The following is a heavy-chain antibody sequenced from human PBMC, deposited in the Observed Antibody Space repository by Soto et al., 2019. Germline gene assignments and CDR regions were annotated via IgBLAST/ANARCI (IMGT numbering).Heavy chain of an antibody. Sequence: SETLSLTCTVSGGSISSGDYYWSWIRQPPGKGLEWIGYIYYSGSTYYNPSLKSRVTISVDTSKNQFSLKLSSVTAADTAVYYCARVRGYDYVWGSYRYTNFDYWGQGTLVTVSS. V-gene: IGHV4-30-4*01. CDR2: IYYSGST. CDR1: GGSISSGDYY. D-gene: IGHD3-16*02. J-gene: IGHJ4*02. CDR3: ARVRGYDYVWGSYRYTNFDY.